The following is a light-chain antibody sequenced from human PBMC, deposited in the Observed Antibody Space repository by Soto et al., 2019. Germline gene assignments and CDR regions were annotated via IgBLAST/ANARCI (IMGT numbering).Light chain of an antibody. V-gene: IGKV3-11*01. J-gene: IGKJ4*01. CDR2: DAS. CDR3: QQRSNWRLT. CDR1: ESVNSH. Sequence: EIVLTQSPATLSLSPGERATLSCRASESVNSHLTWYQQKPGQAPRLLIYDASNRATGIPARFSGSGSGTDFTLTISTVEPEDFALYFCQQRSNWRLTFGGGTKVEIK.